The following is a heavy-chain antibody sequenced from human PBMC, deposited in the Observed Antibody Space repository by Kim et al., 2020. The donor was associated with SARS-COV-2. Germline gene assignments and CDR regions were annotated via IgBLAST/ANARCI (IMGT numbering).Heavy chain of an antibody. J-gene: IGHJ5*02. V-gene: IGHV1-24*01. CDR1: GYTLTELS. CDR2: FDPEDGET. CDR3: ATAPAFSGWCDP. Sequence: ASVKVSCKVSGYTLTELSMHWVRQAPGKGLEWMGGFDPEDGETIYAQKFQGRVTMTEDTSTDTAYMELSSLRSEDTAVYYCATAPAFSGWCDPWGQGTLVTVSS. D-gene: IGHD1-26*01.